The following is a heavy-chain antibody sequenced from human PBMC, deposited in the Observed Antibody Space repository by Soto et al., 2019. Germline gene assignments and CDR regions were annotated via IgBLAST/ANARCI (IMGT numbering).Heavy chain of an antibody. CDR2: IIPIFGTA. V-gene: IGHV1-69*12. J-gene: IGHJ4*02. Sequence: QVQLVQSGAEVKKPGSSVKVSCKASGGTFSSYAISWVRQAPGQGLEWMGGIIPIFGTANYAQKFQGRVTITADXXTXTXXRELSSLRSEDTAVYYCAREWVQDSSGYYLYYFDYWGQGTLVTVSS. CDR3: AREWVQDSSGYYLYYFDY. D-gene: IGHD3-22*01. CDR1: GGTFSSYA.